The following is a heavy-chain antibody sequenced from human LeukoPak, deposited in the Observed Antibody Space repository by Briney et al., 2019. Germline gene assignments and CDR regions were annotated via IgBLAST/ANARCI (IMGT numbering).Heavy chain of an antibody. V-gene: IGHV3-7*01. J-gene: IGHJ4*02. CDR2: IKQDGSDK. D-gene: IGHD2-2*01. CDR1: GFTFSTYW. CDR3: ARVLPVASRDY. Sequence: PGGSLRLSCAASGFTFSTYWMSWVRQAPGKGLEWVANIKQDGSDKFYVDSVKGRFTIPRDNAKNSMYLQMSSLRAEDTAIYYCARVLPVASRDYWGQGTLVTVSS.